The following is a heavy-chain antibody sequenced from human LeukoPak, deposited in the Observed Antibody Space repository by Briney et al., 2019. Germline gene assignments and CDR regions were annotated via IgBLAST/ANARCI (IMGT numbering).Heavy chain of an antibody. CDR2: IYYSGST. CDR3: ARMEYYDFWSGPNWFDP. D-gene: IGHD3-3*01. Sequence: SQTLSLTCTVSGGSISSGGYYWSWIRQHPGKGLEWIGYIYYSGSTYYNPSLKSRVTVSVDTSKNQFSLKLSSVTAADTAVYYCARMEYYDFWSGPNWFDPWGQGTLVTVSS. V-gene: IGHV4-31*03. J-gene: IGHJ5*02. CDR1: GGSISSGGYY.